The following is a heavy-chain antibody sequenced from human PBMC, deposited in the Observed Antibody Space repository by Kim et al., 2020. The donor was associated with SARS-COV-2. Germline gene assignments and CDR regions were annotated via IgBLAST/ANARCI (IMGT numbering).Heavy chain of an antibody. V-gene: IGHV4-61*01. CDR3: AGLPHISGWPFDY. Sequence: SETLSLTCTVSGGSVSGGSTYWTWIRQSQGKGLVWTGYIYYSGRTSYNPSLNSRVTISVDTSKNQVSLTLSPVTAADPAVYYCAGLPHISGWPFDYWGQGTLVTVSS. CDR1: GGSVSGGSTY. D-gene: IGHD6-19*01. CDR2: IYYSGRT. J-gene: IGHJ4*02.